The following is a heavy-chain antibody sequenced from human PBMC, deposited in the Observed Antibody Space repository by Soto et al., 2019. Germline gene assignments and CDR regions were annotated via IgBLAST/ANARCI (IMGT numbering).Heavy chain of an antibody. D-gene: IGHD6-13*01. Sequence: QITLKESGPTLVKPTQTLTLTCTFSGFSLSSSEVGVGWIRQPPGTALEWLALIFWNDDERYNPSLKSRLTITKDIAKNQVVLTMTNMDPVDTATYYCAHSRVFDWFDPWGQGTLVTVSS. CDR2: IFWNDDE. CDR1: GFSLSSSEVG. J-gene: IGHJ5*02. CDR3: AHSRVFDWFDP. V-gene: IGHV2-5*01.